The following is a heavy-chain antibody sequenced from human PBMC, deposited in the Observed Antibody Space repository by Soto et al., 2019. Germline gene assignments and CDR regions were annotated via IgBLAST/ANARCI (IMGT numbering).Heavy chain of an antibody. V-gene: IGHV3-74*01. CDR1: GFTFSSYW. D-gene: IGHD5-12*01. J-gene: IGHJ4*02. Sequence: EVQLGESGGGLVQFGGSLRLSCAASGFTFSSYWMHWVRQVPGKGLVWVSRIKGDGTNTGYADSVKGRFTISRDNVKNTLYLQMNSLRAEDTAVYYCARGLSGYYGFDSWGQGTLVTVSS. CDR3: ARGLSGYYGFDS. CDR2: IKGDGTNT.